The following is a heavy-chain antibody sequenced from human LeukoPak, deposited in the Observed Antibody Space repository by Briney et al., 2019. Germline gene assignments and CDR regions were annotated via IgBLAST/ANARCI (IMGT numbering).Heavy chain of an antibody. V-gene: IGHV3-21*01. D-gene: IGHD2-8*01. J-gene: IGHJ4*02. CDR2: ISSSSSYI. CDR3: ARDQLGVANY. CDR1: GFTFSSYS. Sequence: PGGSLRLSCAASGFTFSSYSMNRVRQAPGKGLEWVSSISSSSSYIYYADSVRGRFTISRDNAKNSLYLQMNSLRAEDTAVYYCARDQLGVANYWGQETLVTVSS.